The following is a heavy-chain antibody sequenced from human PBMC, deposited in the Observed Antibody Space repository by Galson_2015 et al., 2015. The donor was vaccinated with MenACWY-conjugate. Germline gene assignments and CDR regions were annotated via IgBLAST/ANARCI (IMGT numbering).Heavy chain of an antibody. V-gene: IGHV5-51*01. CDR1: GYNFITYW. D-gene: IGHD1-26*01. Sequence: QSGAEVKKPRESLKISCKASGYNFITYWIGWVRQVPGKGLEWVGLISPIDSKTRYSPAFEGRVTISADNSITTAYLQWNSLQASDTAMYYCARHPPGGRGMDVWGQGTTVTVSS. J-gene: IGHJ6*02. CDR3: ARHPPGGRGMDV. CDR2: ISPIDSKT.